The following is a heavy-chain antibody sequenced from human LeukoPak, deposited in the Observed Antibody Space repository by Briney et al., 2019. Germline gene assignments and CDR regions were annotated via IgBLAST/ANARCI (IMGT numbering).Heavy chain of an antibody. CDR1: GGSISSGSYY. D-gene: IGHD6-13*01. J-gene: IGHJ4*02. Sequence: PSETLSLTCTVSGGSISSGSYYWSWIRQPAGKGLEWIGRIYTSGSTNYNPSLKSRVTISVDTSKNQFSLKLSSVTAADTAVYYCARTSGIVAAGYYFDYWGQGTLVTVSS. V-gene: IGHV4-61*02. CDR3: ARTSGIVAAGYYFDY. CDR2: IYTSGST.